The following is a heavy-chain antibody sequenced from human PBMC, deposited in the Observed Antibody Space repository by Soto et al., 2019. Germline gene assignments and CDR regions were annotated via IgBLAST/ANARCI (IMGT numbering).Heavy chain of an antibody. Sequence: SGPTLVNPTQTLTLTCTFSGFSLSTSGVGVGWIRQPPGKALEWLALIYWDDDKRYSPTLKSRLTITKDTSKNQVVLTMTNMDPVETATYYCAHSRYSSTLRGAFDIWGQGTMVTVSS. CDR2: IYWDDDK. CDR1: GFSLSTSGVG. D-gene: IGHD6-13*01. CDR3: AHSRYSSTLRGAFDI. V-gene: IGHV2-5*02. J-gene: IGHJ3*02.